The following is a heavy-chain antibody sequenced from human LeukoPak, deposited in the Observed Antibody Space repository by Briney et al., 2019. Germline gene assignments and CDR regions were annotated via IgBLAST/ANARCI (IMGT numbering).Heavy chain of an antibody. J-gene: IGHJ1*01. CDR1: GFTFSSYA. CDR2: ISGSGGST. CDR3: TTDTQTTMAKH. V-gene: IGHV3-23*01. Sequence: GGSLRLSCAASGFTFSSYAMSWVRQAPGKGLEWVSAISGSGGSTYYADSVKGRFTISRDNSKNTLYLQMNSLKTEDTAVYYCTTDTQTTMAKHWGQGTLVTVSS. D-gene: IGHD3-10*01.